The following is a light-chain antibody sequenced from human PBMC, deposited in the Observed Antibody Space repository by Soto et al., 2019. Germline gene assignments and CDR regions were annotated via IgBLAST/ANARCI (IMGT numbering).Light chain of an antibody. J-gene: IGKJ1*01. CDR2: DAS. CDR1: QSINTW. CDR3: QQYNSYSWT. Sequence: DIQMTQSPSTLSAPIGDRVTITCRASQSINTWLAWYQQRPGKAPKXXVYDASSLESGVPSRFRGSGSGTEFTLTISSLQADDFATYFCQQYNSYSWTFGPGTKVDI. V-gene: IGKV1-5*01.